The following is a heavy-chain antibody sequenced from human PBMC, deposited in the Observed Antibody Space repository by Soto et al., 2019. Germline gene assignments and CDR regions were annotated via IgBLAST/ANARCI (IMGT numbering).Heavy chain of an antibody. CDR3: AGRYCTSPSCSYFHY. CDR2: ISSDGSST. D-gene: IGHD2-2*01. CDR1: GFTFSNYA. J-gene: IGHJ4*02. Sequence: GGSLRLSCAASGFTFSNYAMHWVRQAPGKGLEYVSAISSDGSSTYYANSVKGRFTISRDNSKNTLYLQMGSLRAEDMALYYWAGRYCTSPSCSYFHYGGKGTLVTVSS. V-gene: IGHV3-64*01.